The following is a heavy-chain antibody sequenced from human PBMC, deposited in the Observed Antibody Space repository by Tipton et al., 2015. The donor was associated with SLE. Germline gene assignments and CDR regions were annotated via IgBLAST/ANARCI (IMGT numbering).Heavy chain of an antibody. CDR3: GRKAVDY. Sequence: SLRLSCTGSGFTLSDHHMSWMRQPPGKGLEWVSYMSSSGQSIFYRESVKGRFTISRDNTKNSLYLQMNSLTDEDAAVYYCGRKAVDYWGQGTLVTVSS. CDR2: MSSSGQSI. J-gene: IGHJ4*02. CDR1: GFTLSDHH. V-gene: IGHV3-11*04.